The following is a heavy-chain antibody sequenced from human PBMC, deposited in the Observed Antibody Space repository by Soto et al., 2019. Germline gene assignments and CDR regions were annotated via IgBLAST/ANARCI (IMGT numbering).Heavy chain of an antibody. D-gene: IGHD3-22*01. J-gene: IGHJ5*02. CDR1: GGSISSYY. CDR2: IYYSGST. Sequence: SETLSLTCTVSGGSISSYYWSRIRQPPGKGLEWIGYIYYSGSTNYNPSLKSRVTISVDTSKNQFSLKLSSVTAADTAVYYCARVVFRTMIVVDMGAWFDPWGQGTLVTVS. CDR3: ARVVFRTMIVVDMGAWFDP. V-gene: IGHV4-59*01.